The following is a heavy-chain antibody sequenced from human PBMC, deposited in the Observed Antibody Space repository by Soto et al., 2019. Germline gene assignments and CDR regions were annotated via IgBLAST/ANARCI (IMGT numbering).Heavy chain of an antibody. Sequence: QVQLQESGPGLVKPSQTLSLTCTVSGGSISSGGYYWSWIRQHPGKGLEWIGYIYYSGSTYYNPSLMGRVTISVDTSKNQFSLKVSSVTAADAGVYYCARGKTGTTVTTGGYFQHWGQGTLVTVSS. CDR2: IYYSGST. CDR1: GGSISSGGYY. CDR3: ARGKTGTTVTTGGYFQH. V-gene: IGHV4-31*03. D-gene: IGHD4-17*01. J-gene: IGHJ1*01.